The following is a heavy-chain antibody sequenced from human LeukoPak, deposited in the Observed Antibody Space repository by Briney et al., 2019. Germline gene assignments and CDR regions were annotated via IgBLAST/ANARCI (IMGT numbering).Heavy chain of an antibody. V-gene: IGHV1-2*02. D-gene: IGHD6-13*01. CDR1: GYTFTGYY. Sequence: ASVTVSCKASGYTFTGYYMHWVRQAPGQGLEWMGWINPNSGGTNYAQKFQGRVTMTRDTSISTAYMELSRLRSDDTAVYYCARDRSSSWYDPGDYWGQGTLVTVSS. CDR2: INPNSGGT. J-gene: IGHJ4*02. CDR3: ARDRSSSWYDPGDY.